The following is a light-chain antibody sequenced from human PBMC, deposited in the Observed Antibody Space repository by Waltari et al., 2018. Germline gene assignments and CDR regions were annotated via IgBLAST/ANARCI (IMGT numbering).Light chain of an antibody. CDR1: SSNIGSNT. J-gene: IGLJ1*01. V-gene: IGLV1-44*01. CDR3: AAWDDSLNGLYV. Sequence: QSVLTQPPSASGTPGQTVTISCSGRSSNIGSNTVNWYQQLPGTAPKLLIYSNNQRPSVVPDRSSGSKSGTSSSLAISGLQSEDEGDYYCAAWDDSLNGLYVFGTGTKVTVL. CDR2: SNN.